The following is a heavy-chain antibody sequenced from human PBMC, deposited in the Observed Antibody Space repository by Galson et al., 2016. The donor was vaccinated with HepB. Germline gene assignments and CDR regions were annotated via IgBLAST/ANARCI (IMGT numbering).Heavy chain of an antibody. J-gene: IGHJ4*02. CDR1: GFTFSSYS. V-gene: IGHV3-23*01. D-gene: IGHD1-26*01. CDR3: PKPVTPGAIGRIGHFDY. CDR2: IIGSASST. Sequence: SLRLSCAASGFTFSSYSMSWVRQAPGKGLEWVSLIIGSASSTYYADTVKGRFTISTDNSKNTLYVQMTSLRPEDTAVYYGPKPVTPGAIGRIGHFDYWGQGTLVTVSS.